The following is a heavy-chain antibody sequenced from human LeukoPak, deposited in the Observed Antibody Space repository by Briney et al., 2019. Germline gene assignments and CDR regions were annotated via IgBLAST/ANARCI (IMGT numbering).Heavy chain of an antibody. Sequence: GGSLRLSCAASGFTFSATAMHWVRQASGKGLEWVGRIRSKPKNYATAYGASVKGRVTISRDDSNNTAYLHINSLKTEDTAVYYGLDTDNTGRTTPFDYWGQGTLVTVSS. D-gene: IGHD2-8*02. CDR2: IRSKPKNYAT. CDR3: LDTDNTGRTTPFDY. J-gene: IGHJ4*02. V-gene: IGHV3-73*01. CDR1: GFTFSATA.